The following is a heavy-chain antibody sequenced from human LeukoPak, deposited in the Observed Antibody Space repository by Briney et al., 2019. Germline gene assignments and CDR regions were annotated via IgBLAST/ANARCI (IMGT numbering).Heavy chain of an antibody. Sequence: AGGSLRLSCAASGFTFSSYAMSWVRQAPGKGLEWVSYISSSGSTIYYADSVKGRFTISRDNAKNSLYLQMNSLRAEDTAVYYCARDSGWYIGALDYWGQGTLVTVSS. D-gene: IGHD6-19*01. CDR3: ARDSGWYIGALDY. CDR1: GFTFSSYA. V-gene: IGHV3-48*04. J-gene: IGHJ4*02. CDR2: ISSSGSTI.